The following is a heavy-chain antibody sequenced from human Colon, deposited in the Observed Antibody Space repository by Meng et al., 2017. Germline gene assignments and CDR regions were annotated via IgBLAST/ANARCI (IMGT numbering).Heavy chain of an antibody. D-gene: IGHD2-2*01. V-gene: IGHV4-30-4*01. Sequence: QVQLQESGPGEVKPSQTLSLTCTISGGSINSADYYWNWIRQSPGKGLEWLGYIHSSGNTYYTPSLKSRLTMSLDTSKNQFSLRLTSVTAAVTAVYYCARNPVIPDARTFDFWCQGALVTVSS. CDR2: IHSSGNT. CDR3: ARNPVIPDARTFDF. J-gene: IGHJ4*02. CDR1: GGSINSADYY.